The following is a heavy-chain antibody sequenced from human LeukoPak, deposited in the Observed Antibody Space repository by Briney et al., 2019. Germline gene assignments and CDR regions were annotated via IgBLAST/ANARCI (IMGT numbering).Heavy chain of an antibody. CDR2: ISYDGSNK. J-gene: IGHJ4*02. D-gene: IGHD3-22*01. CDR1: GFTFSSYA. V-gene: IGHV3-30-3*01. Sequence: GGSLRLSCAASGFTFSSYAMHWVRQAPGKGLEWVAVISYDGSNKYYADSVKGRFTISRDNAKNSLYLQMNSLRAEDTAVYYCASTDSSGYYYDFDYWGQGTLVTVSS. CDR3: ASTDSSGYYYDFDY.